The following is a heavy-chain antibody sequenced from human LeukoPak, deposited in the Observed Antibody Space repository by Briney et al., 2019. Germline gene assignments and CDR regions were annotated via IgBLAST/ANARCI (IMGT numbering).Heavy chain of an antibody. Sequence: ASVKVSCKASGYTFTAYYIHWVRQAPGQGLEWMGWINPKSGATNFAQKFQGRVTMTRDTSISTAYMELSRLRSDDTAVYYCARDIAVAGTLDYWGQGTLVTVSS. J-gene: IGHJ4*02. D-gene: IGHD6-19*01. V-gene: IGHV1-2*02. CDR1: GYTFTAYY. CDR3: ARDIAVAGTLDY. CDR2: INPKSGAT.